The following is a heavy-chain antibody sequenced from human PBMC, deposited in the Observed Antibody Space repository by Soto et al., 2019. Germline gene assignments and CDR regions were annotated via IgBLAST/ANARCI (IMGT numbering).Heavy chain of an antibody. CDR3: ARPGPNYDDYIDY. J-gene: IGHJ4*02. CDR1: GFTFSDHY. CDR2: ISDSGITT. V-gene: IGHV3-11*01. D-gene: IGHD4-4*01. Sequence: VQLVESGGGLVKPGGSLRLSCAASGFTFSDHYMGWIRQAPGKGLEWISYISDSGITTYYADSVKGRFTISRDNAETSLYLQMNGLRAEDTAVYYCARPGPNYDDYIDYWGQGTLVTVSS.